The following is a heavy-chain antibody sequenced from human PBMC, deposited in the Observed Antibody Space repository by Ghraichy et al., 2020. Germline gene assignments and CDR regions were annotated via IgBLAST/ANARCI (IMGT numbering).Heavy chain of an antibody. V-gene: IGHV5-51*01. Sequence: GESLNISCKGSGYSFTSYWIGWVRQMPGKGLEWMGIIYPGYSDTRYSPSFQGQVTISADKSISTTYLQWSSLKASDTAMYYCARHSPTTDINWFDPWGQGTLVTVSS. J-gene: IGHJ5*02. CDR3: ARHSPTTDINWFDP. D-gene: IGHD1-26*01. CDR2: IYPGYSDT. CDR1: GYSFTSYW.